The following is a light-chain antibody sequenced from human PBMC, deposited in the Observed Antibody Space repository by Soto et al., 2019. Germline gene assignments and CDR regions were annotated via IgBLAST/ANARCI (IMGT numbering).Light chain of an antibody. Sequence: DIQMTQSPSILSASVGDIVTITCRASQIITSWLAWYQQKPGKAPKLLISDVSNLESGVPSRFSGSGYGTEFTLTISSLQPDDFATYYCQQYNSFPGTFGLGTKVEIK. V-gene: IGKV1-5*01. J-gene: IGKJ1*01. CDR3: QQYNSFPGT. CDR1: QIITSW. CDR2: DVS.